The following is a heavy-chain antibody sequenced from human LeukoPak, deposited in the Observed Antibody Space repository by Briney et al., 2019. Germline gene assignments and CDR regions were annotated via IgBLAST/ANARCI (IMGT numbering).Heavy chain of an antibody. Sequence: SETLSLTCAVYDESFSGYYCSWIRQPPGKGLEWIGEIYHSGSTNYNPSLKSRVTISVDKSKNQFSLKLSSVTAADTAVYYCAKISQSGMDVWGQGTTVTVSS. V-gene: IGHV4-34*01. J-gene: IGHJ6*02. CDR2: IYHSGST. CDR3: AKISQSGMDV. CDR1: DESFSGYY. D-gene: IGHD3-3*02.